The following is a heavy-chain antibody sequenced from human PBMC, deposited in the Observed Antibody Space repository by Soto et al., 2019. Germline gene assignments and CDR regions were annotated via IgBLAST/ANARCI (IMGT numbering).Heavy chain of an antibody. V-gene: IGHV4-59*01. Sequence: PGTPSLPWTVSGGSISSYYWSLIWQAPGKGLEWIGYIYYSGSTNYNPSLKSRVTISVDTSKNQFSLKLSSVTAADTAVYYCARAIVGATHNWFDPWGQGTLVTVSS. CDR3: ARAIVGATHNWFDP. J-gene: IGHJ5*02. D-gene: IGHD1-26*01. CDR1: GGSISSYY. CDR2: IYYSGST.